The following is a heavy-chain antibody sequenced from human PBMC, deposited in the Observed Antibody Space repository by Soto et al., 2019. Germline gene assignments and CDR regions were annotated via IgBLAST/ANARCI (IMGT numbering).Heavy chain of an antibody. Sequence: ASVKVSCKASGYTFSDYYIHWVRQAPGQGLEWMGWIKPNSGGTKYAPKFQGGVTMTRDTSITTAYMELSRLRSGDTAVYYCAREPATARPEGVDFWGQGTLVTVSS. CDR2: IKPNSGGT. V-gene: IGHV1-2*02. D-gene: IGHD1-1*01. CDR3: AREPATARPEGVDF. CDR1: GYTFSDYY. J-gene: IGHJ4*02.